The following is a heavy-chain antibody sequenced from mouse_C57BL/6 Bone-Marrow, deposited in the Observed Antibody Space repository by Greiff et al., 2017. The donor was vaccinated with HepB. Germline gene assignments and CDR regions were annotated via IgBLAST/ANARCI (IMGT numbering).Heavy chain of an antibody. V-gene: IGHV14-4*01. Sequence: EVQLQQSGAELVRPGASVKLSCTASGFNIKDDYMHWVKQRPEQGLEWIGWIDPENGDTEYASKFQGKATITADTSSNTAYLQLSSLTSEDTAVYYCTRCDYDRIMDYWGQGTSVTVSS. CDR3: TRCDYDRIMDY. CDR1: GFNIKDDY. D-gene: IGHD2-4*01. CDR2: IDPENGDT. J-gene: IGHJ4*01.